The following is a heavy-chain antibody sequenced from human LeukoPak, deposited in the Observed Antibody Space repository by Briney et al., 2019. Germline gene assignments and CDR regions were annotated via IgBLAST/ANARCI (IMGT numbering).Heavy chain of an antibody. CDR1: GFSFSTYA. V-gene: IGHV3-23*01. J-gene: IGHJ4*02. Sequence: GGSLRLSCAASGFSFSTYAMSWVRQAPGKGLEWVSSISGSGTTTYYADSVRGRFTFSRDSSKNTLYLQMNNLRAEDTAVYYCARIYGHFDYWGQGTLVTVSS. D-gene: IGHD3-10*01. CDR3: ARIYGHFDY. CDR2: ISGSGTTT.